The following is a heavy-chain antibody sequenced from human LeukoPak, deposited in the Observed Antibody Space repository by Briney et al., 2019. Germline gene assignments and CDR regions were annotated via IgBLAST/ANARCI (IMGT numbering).Heavy chain of an antibody. Sequence: GGSLRLSCAASGFTFSVYWMSWVRQAPGKELEWVASIKEDGSEKFYVDSVKGRFTISRDNAKNSLYLQMNSLRAEDTAVYYCAVDSGGWYKGYWGQGALVTVSS. CDR1: GFTFSVYW. CDR3: AVDSGGWYKGY. CDR2: IKEDGSEK. D-gene: IGHD6-19*01. J-gene: IGHJ4*02. V-gene: IGHV3-7*01.